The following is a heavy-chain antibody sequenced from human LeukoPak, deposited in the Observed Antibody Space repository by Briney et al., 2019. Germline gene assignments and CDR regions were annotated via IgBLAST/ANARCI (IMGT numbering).Heavy chain of an antibody. Sequence: KPSETPSLTCTVSGGSIGSHFWDWVRQPPGEGLEWIGYINYSGTTSYNPSLKSRITLSIDTSKNQFSLKVNSVTAADTAVYYCASLRGGTPSYWGQGTPVTVSS. CDR3: ASLRGGTPSY. V-gene: IGHV4-59*11. CDR1: GGSIGSHF. J-gene: IGHJ4*02. CDR2: INYSGTT. D-gene: IGHD3-16*01.